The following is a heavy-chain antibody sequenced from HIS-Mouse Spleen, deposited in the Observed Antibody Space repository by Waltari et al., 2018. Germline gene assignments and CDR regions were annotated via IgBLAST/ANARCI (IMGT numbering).Heavy chain of an antibody. V-gene: IGHV3-7*01. D-gene: IGHD4-17*01. CDR2: IKQDGSEK. CDR3: AREPHYGGNSHFDY. Sequence: SCAASGFTFSSYWMSWVRQAPGKGLEWVANIKQDGSEKYYVDSVKGRFTISRDNAKNSLYLQMNSLRAEDTAVYYCAREPHYGGNSHFDYWGQGTLVTVSP. CDR1: GFTFSSYW. J-gene: IGHJ4*02.